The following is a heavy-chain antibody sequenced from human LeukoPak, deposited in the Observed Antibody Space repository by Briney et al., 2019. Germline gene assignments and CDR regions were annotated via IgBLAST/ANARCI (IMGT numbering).Heavy chain of an antibody. CDR1: GGSISAYY. Sequence: SETLSLTCTVSGGSISAYYWSWIRQPPGQGLEWIGYIYHSGSTNYNPSLKSRVTMSVDTSKNQFSLKLTSVTAADTAVYYCARAVAGTSSRLFDYWGQGTLVTVSS. J-gene: IGHJ4*02. D-gene: IGHD6-19*01. V-gene: IGHV4-59*08. CDR3: ARAVAGTSSRLFDY. CDR2: IYHSGST.